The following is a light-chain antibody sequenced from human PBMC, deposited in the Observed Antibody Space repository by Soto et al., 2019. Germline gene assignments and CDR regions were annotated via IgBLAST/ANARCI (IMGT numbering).Light chain of an antibody. Sequence: PGERATLSCRASQSVSSYLAWYQQKPGQAPRLLIYDASNRATGIPARFSGSGSGTDFTLTISSLEPEDFAVYYCQQRSNWPPPITFGQGTRLEIK. J-gene: IGKJ5*01. CDR3: QQRSNWPPPIT. CDR2: DAS. CDR1: QSVSSY. V-gene: IGKV3-11*01.